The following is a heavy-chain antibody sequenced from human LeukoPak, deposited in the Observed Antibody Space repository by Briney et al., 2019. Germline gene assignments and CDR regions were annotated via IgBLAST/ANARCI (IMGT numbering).Heavy chain of an antibody. CDR2: SYYTGST. D-gene: IGHD3-9*01. J-gene: IGHJ4*02. CDR1: GGSITSGRYY. CDR3: ARATYDLLTGYYLDS. Sequence: PSQTLSLTCSVSGGSITSGRYYWTWIRQYPEKGLEWIGYSYYTGSTHYKPSLKSRAAISLDKYKNQFSLNLTSATAADTAVYYCARATYDLLTGYYLDSWGQGTLVTVSS. V-gene: IGHV4-31*03.